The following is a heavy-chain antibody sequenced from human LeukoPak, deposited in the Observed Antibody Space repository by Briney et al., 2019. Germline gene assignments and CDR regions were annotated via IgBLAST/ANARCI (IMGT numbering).Heavy chain of an antibody. Sequence: ASVTVSFKASGGTFSSYAISWVRQAPGQGLEWMGGIIPIFGTANYAQKFQGRVTITTDESTSPAYMELSSLRSEDTAVYYCARLTNYYYMDVWGKGTTVTVSS. CDR2: IIPIFGTA. CDR1: GGTFSSYA. J-gene: IGHJ6*03. CDR3: ARLTNYYYMDV. V-gene: IGHV1-69*05. D-gene: IGHD1-1*01.